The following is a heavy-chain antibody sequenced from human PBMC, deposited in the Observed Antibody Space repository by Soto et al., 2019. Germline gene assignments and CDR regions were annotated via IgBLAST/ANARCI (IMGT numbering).Heavy chain of an antibody. CDR3: AKDESSSWYFYFDY. J-gene: IGHJ4*02. Sequence: GGSLRLSCAASGFTFSSYAMNWVRQAPGKGLEWVSAISGSGGTTYYADSVKGRFTISRDNSKNTLFLQMNSLRAEDTAVYYCAKDESSSWYFYFDYWGQGTLVTVSS. D-gene: IGHD6-13*01. V-gene: IGHV3-23*01. CDR1: GFTFSSYA. CDR2: ISGSGGTT.